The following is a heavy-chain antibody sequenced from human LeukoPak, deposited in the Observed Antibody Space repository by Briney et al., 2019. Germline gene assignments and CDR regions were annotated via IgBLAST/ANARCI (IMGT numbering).Heavy chain of an antibody. CDR1: GFTFNSYW. D-gene: IGHD3-10*01. V-gene: IGHV3-7*04. J-gene: IGHJ6*02. CDR3: ARRMVRGVISGYGMDV. CDR2: IKQDGSEK. Sequence: PGGSLRLSCAASGFTFNSYWMSWVRQAPGKGLEWVANIKQDGSEKDYVDSVKGRFTISRDNAKNSLYLQMNSLRAEDTAVYYCARRMVRGVISGYGMDVWGQGTTVTVSS.